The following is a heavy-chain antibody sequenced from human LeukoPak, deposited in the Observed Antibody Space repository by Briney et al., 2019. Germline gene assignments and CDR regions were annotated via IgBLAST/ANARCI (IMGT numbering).Heavy chain of an antibody. CDR1: GGSISSYY. CDR2: IYYSGST. J-gene: IGHJ5*02. D-gene: IGHD3-16*01. Sequence: SETLSLTCTASGGSISSYYWSWIRQPPGKGLEWIGYIYYSGSTNYNPSLKSRVTISVDTSKNQFSLKLSSVTAADTAVYYCARDLQLGWFDPWGQGTLVTVSS. CDR3: ARDLQLGWFDP. V-gene: IGHV4-59*01.